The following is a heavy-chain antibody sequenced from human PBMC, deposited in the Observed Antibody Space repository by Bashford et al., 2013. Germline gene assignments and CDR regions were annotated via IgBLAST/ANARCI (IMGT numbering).Heavy chain of an antibody. Sequence: VASVKVSCKASGNAFVSSAVSWVRQAPGQGLEWLAWISHKSDDKMYAQRVQGRVTLTRDSSTSTVTMEVRSLTSDDTGIYYCARDPSGGWYYFDSWGPGDSGHRSPQ. CDR1: GNAFVSSA. D-gene: IGHD6-19*01. CDR3: ARDPSGGWYYFDS. V-gene: IGHV1-18*01. J-gene: IGHJ4*02. CDR2: ISHKSDDK.